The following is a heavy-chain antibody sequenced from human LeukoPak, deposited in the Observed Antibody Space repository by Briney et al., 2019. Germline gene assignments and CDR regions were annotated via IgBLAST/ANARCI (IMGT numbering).Heavy chain of an antibody. D-gene: IGHD3-9*01. CDR2: INPNTGGT. Sequence: ASVRVSCKTSGYTFTGYYIHWVRQTPGQGLEWIGWINPNTGGTNYAQKFQGRVTMTRDTSIYTAYMDLSSLTSDDTAVFYCARHHPGYDLTGYYLGYWGQGTTVTVSS. CDR3: ARHHPGYDLTGYYLGY. V-gene: IGHV1-2*02. CDR1: GYTFTGYY. J-gene: IGHJ6*02.